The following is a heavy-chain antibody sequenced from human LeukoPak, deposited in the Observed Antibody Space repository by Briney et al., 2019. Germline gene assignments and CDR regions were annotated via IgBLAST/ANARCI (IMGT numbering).Heavy chain of an antibody. CDR3: AKDRGSGTYYLIPDY. V-gene: IGHV3-30*02. J-gene: IGHJ4*02. CDR2: ISYDGSKK. Sequence: GGSLRLSCAASGFTFSSYVMHWVRQAPGKGLEWIAFISYDGSKKYYGDSVKGRFTISRDSSKNILYLQMNALTTEDTAVYYCAKDRGSGTYYLIPDYWGQGTLVIVSS. D-gene: IGHD3-10*01. CDR1: GFTFSSYV.